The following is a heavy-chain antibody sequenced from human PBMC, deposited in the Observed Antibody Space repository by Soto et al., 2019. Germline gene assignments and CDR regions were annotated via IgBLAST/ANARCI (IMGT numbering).Heavy chain of an antibody. CDR2: ISSSSSYI. CDR3: ARGFIPAYCGADCTLSGFDY. V-gene: IGHV3-21*01. CDR1: GFTFSSYS. D-gene: IGHD2-21*01. Sequence: EVQLVESVGGLVKPGGSLRLSCAASGFTFSSYSMNWVRQAPGKGLEWVSSISSSSSYIYYADSVKGRFTISRDNAKNSLYLQMNSRRAEDTAVYYCARGFIPAYCGADCTLSGFDYWGQGTLVTVSS. J-gene: IGHJ4*02.